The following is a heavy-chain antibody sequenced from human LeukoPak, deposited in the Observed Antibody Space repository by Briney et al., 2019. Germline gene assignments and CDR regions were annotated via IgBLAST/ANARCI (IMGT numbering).Heavy chain of an antibody. Sequence: GGSLRLSCGASGFTFRTYAMSWVRQAPGKGLEWVSGISDGGGRTFYAESVEGRFTVSRDNSKNTLYLRMNSLRAEDTAIYYCTKNQILDDTGSWYAYWGQGTLVTVSS. D-gene: IGHD6-13*01. CDR2: ISDGGGRT. V-gene: IGHV3-23*01. J-gene: IGHJ4*02. CDR1: GFTFRTYA. CDR3: TKNQILDDTGSWYAY.